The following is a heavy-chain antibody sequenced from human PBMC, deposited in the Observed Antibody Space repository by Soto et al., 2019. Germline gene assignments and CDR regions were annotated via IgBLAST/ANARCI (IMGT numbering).Heavy chain of an antibody. Sequence: SLRLSCAASGFTFSSYGMHWVRQAPGKGLEWVAVISYDGSNKYYADSVKGRFTISRDNSKNTLYLQMNSLRAEDTAVYYCAKGGDILTGYYPPYGMDVWGQGTTVTVSS. J-gene: IGHJ6*02. V-gene: IGHV3-30*18. CDR3: AKGGDILTGYYPPYGMDV. CDR2: ISYDGSNK. CDR1: GFTFSSYG. D-gene: IGHD3-9*01.